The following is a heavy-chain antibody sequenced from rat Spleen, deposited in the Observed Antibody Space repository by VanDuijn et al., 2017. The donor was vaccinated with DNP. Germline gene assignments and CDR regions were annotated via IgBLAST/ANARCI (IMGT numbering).Heavy chain of an antibody. CDR2: ISYSGST. Sequence: EVQLQESGPGLVKPSQSLSLTCSVTGYSITSSYRWNWIRKFPGSKMEWIGHISYSGSTSYNPSLKSRISITRDTSNNQFFLHLNSVTTEDTATYYCARWSDYFDYWGQGVIVTVSS. J-gene: IGHJ2*01. CDR3: ARWSDYFDY. V-gene: IGHV3-1*01. CDR1: GYSITSSY.